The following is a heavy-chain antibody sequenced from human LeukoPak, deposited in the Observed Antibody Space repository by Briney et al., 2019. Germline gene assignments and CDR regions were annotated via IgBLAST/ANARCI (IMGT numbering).Heavy chain of an antibody. CDR3: AKRVDYFDY. V-gene: IGHV3-23*01. CDR2: ISGSGGST. Sequence: GGSLRLSCAASGLTFSSYAMSWVRQAPRKGLEWVSGISGSGGSTYYADSVKGRFTISRDNSKNTLYLQMNSLRAEDTAVYYCAKRVDYFDYWGQGTLVTVSS. CDR1: GLTFSSYA. D-gene: IGHD3-3*01. J-gene: IGHJ4*02.